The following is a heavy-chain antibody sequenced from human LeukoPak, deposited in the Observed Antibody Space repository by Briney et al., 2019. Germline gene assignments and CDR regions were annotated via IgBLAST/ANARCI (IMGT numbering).Heavy chain of an antibody. D-gene: IGHD3-3*01. V-gene: IGHV1-2*06. CDR1: GYTFTTYD. CDR2: INPNSGGT. J-gene: IGHJ5*02. Sequence: ASVKVSCKASGYTFTTYDINWVRQAPGQGLEWMGRINPNSGGTNYAQKFQGRVTMTRDTSISTAYMELSRLRSDDTAVYYCAATYYDFWSGYTQKNWFDPWGQGTLVTVSS. CDR3: AATYYDFWSGYTQKNWFDP.